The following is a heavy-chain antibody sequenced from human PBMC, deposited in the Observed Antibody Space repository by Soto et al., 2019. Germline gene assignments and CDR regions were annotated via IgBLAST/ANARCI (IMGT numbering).Heavy chain of an antibody. J-gene: IGHJ4*02. Sequence: QLQLQESGPRLVKPSETLSLTCTVSGGSISSSSYYWGWIRQPPGKGLEWIGSIYYSGSTSYNPSLKSRVTISVDTSKNQFSLKLSSVTAADTAVYFCARQLRWYYYDSSAYPHWGQGTLVTVSS. V-gene: IGHV4-39*01. CDR2: IYYSGST. D-gene: IGHD3-22*01. CDR3: ARQLRWYYYDSSAYPH. CDR1: GGSISSSSYY.